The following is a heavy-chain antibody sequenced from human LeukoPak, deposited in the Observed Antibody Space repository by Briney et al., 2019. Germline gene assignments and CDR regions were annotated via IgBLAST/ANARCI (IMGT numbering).Heavy chain of an antibody. CDR3: ARHSVVVPAAMYNWFDP. D-gene: IGHD2-2*01. CDR2: IYYSGST. Sequence: SSETLSLTCTVSGGSISSSSYYWGWIRQPPGKGLEWIGSIYYSGSTYYNPSLKSRVTISVDTSKNQFSLKLSSVTAADTAVYYCARHSVVVPAAMYNWFDPWGQGTLVTASS. CDR1: GGSISSSSYY. J-gene: IGHJ5*02. V-gene: IGHV4-39*01.